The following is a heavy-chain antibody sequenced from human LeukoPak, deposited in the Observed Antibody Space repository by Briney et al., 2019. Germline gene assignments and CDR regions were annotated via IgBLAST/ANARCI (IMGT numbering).Heavy chain of an antibody. D-gene: IGHD3-3*01. CDR3: AKDPSLFTIFGVVIMTDDAFDI. CDR2: ISGSGGST. J-gene: IGHJ3*02. CDR1: GFTFSSYA. Sequence: GGSLRLSSAASGFTFSSYAMSWVRQAPGKGLEWVSAISGSGGSTYYADSVKGRFTISRDNSKNTLYLQMNSLRAEDTAVYYCAKDPSLFTIFGVVIMTDDAFDIWGQGTMVTVSS. V-gene: IGHV3-23*01.